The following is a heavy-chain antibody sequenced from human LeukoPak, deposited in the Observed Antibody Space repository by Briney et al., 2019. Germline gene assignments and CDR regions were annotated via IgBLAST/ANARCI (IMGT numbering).Heavy chain of an antibody. V-gene: IGHV4-39*07. CDR3: ARERRDGYNHYYYYNYMDV. CDR1: GGSISSSSYY. CDR2: IYYSGST. J-gene: IGHJ6*03. Sequence: SETLSLTCTVSGGSISSSSYYWGWIRQPPGKGLERIGSIYYSGSTYYNPSLKSRVTISVDTSKNQFSLKLSSVTAADTAVYYCARERRDGYNHYYYYNYMDVWGKGTTVTVSS. D-gene: IGHD5-24*01.